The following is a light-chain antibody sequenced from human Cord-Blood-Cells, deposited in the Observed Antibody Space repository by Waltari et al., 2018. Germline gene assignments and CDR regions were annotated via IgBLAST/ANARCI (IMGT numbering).Light chain of an antibody. V-gene: IGKV2-30*02. J-gene: IGKJ1*01. CDR1: QSLVHSDGNTY. CDR3: MQGTHWLWT. CDR2: KAS. Sequence: DVVMTQSPLSLPVTLGQPASISCRSSQSLVHSDGNTYLNWFQQRPGQSPRRLIYKASNRDSGVPDRFSGSGSGTDFTLKISRVEAEDVGVYYCMQGTHWLWTFGQGTKVEIK.